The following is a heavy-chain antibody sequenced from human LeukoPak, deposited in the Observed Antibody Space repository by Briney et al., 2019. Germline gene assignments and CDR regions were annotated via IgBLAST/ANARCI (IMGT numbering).Heavy chain of an antibody. Sequence: GGSLRLSCAASGFTFSSYEMNWVRQAPGKGLEWVSSISSSSSYIYYADSVKGRFTISRDNAKNSLYLQMNSLRAEDTAVYYCARDLYSSSWYPPADDAFDIWGQGTMVTVSS. J-gene: IGHJ3*02. CDR1: GFTFSSYE. D-gene: IGHD6-13*01. V-gene: IGHV3-21*01. CDR2: ISSSSSYI. CDR3: ARDLYSSSWYPPADDAFDI.